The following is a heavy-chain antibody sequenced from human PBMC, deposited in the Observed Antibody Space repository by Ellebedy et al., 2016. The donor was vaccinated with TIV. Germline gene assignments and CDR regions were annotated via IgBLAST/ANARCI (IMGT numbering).Heavy chain of an antibody. CDR2: INPSGGST. CDR3: ARDGYSGYDLDY. V-gene: IGHV1-46*01. CDR1: GYTFTGYY. Sequence: AASVKVSCKASGYTFTGYYLHWVRQAPGQGLEWMGIINPSGGSTSYAQKFQGRVTMTRDTSTSTVYMELSSLRSEDTAVYYCARDGYSGYDLDYWGQGTLVTVSS. D-gene: IGHD5-12*01. J-gene: IGHJ4*02.